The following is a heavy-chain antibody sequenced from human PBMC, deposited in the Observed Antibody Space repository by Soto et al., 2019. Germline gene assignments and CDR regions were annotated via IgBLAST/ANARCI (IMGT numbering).Heavy chain of an antibody. CDR2: ISAYNGNT. CDR1: VYTFTSYG. D-gene: IGHD3-10*01. CDR3: AREYYYGSGGAY. V-gene: IGHV1-18*01. J-gene: IGHJ4*02. Sequence: QVQLVQPGAEVKKPGASVKVSCKASVYTFTSYGISWGRQAPGQGLEWMGWISAYNGNTNYAQKLQGRVTMTTDTSTSTACMELRSLRSDDTAVYYWAREYYYGSGGAYWGQGTLVTVSS.